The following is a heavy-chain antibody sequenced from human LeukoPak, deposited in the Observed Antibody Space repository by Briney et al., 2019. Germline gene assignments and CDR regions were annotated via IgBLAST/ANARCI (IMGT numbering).Heavy chain of an antibody. J-gene: IGHJ6*02. D-gene: IGHD3-3*01. Sequence: QPGGSLRLSCAASGFTFSSYAMSWVRQAPGKGLEWVSAISGSGGSTYYADSVKGRFTISRDNSKNTLYLQMNSLRAEDTAVYYCAKVRFLEWPDPGYYGMDVWGQGTTVTVSS. CDR3: AKVRFLEWPDPGYYGMDV. CDR1: GFTFSSYA. CDR2: ISGSGGST. V-gene: IGHV3-23*01.